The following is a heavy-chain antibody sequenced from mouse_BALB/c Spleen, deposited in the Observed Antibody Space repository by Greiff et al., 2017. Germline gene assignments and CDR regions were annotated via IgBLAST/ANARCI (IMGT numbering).Heavy chain of an antibody. CDR2: IYYSGTI. J-gene: IGHJ4*01. D-gene: IGHD2-14*01. Sequence: VQLQQSGPGLVKPSQTVSLTCTVTGISITTGNYRWSWIRQFPGNKLEWIGYIYYSGTITYNPSLTSRTTITRDTSKNQFFLEMNSLTAEDTATYYCARAEYRYDYAMDYWGQGTSVTVSS. CDR3: ARAEYRYDYAMDY. CDR1: GISITTGNYR. V-gene: IGHV3-5*02.